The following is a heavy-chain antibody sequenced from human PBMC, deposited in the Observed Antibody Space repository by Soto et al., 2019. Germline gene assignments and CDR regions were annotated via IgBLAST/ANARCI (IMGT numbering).Heavy chain of an antibody. CDR3: ARGLGYCISTSCYEDWFDP. J-gene: IGHJ5*02. CDR1: GYTFTSYD. CDR2: MNPNSGNT. Sequence: QVQLVQSGAEVKKPGASVKVSCKASGYTFTSYDINWVRQATGQGLEWMGWMNPNSGNTGYAQKFQGRVTMTRNTSTSTAYMELSSLRSEDTAVYYCARGLGYCISTSCYEDWFDPWGQGTLVTVSS. V-gene: IGHV1-8*01. D-gene: IGHD2-2*01.